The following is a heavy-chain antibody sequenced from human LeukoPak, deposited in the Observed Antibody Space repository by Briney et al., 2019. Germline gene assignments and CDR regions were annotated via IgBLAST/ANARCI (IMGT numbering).Heavy chain of an antibody. Sequence: GGSLRLSCAASGFTFTSHWMSWVRQAPGKGLEWVANIKQDGSEKYYVDSVKGRFTISRDDAKRTVDLQMDNLRAEDTAIYYCAYRNNFEYWGQGALVTVSS. CDR2: IKQDGSEK. D-gene: IGHD1-26*01. V-gene: IGHV3-7*05. CDR3: AYRNNFEY. CDR1: GFTFTSHW. J-gene: IGHJ4*02.